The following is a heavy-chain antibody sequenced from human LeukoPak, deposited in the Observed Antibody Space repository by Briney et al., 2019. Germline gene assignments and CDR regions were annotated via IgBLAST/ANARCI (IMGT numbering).Heavy chain of an antibody. V-gene: IGHV3-43*02. CDR1: GFTFDDYA. Sequence: PGGSLRLSCAASGFTFDDYAMHWVRQAPGKGLEWFSLIIGDGGSTYYADSVKGRFTISRDNSKNSLYLQMNSLRTEDTALYYCAKDMSGNYYGSGSYYNWLDPWGRGTLVTVSS. CDR3: AKDMSGNYYGSGSYYNWLDP. CDR2: IIGDGGST. J-gene: IGHJ5*02. D-gene: IGHD3-10*01.